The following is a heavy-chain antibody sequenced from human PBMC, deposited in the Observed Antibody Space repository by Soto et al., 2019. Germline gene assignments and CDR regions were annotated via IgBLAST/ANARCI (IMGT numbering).Heavy chain of an antibody. CDR1: GVSISDDNYY. CDR2: IYYSGST. V-gene: IGHV4-30-4*01. CDR3: ARERYSSSWYYFDY. J-gene: IGHJ4*02. D-gene: IGHD6-13*01. Sequence: SETLSLTCTVSGVSISDDNYYWSWIRQPPGKGLEWIGYIYYSGSTYYNPSLKSRVTISVDTSKNQFSLKLSSVTAADTAVYYCARERYSSSWYYFDYWGQGTLVTVSS.